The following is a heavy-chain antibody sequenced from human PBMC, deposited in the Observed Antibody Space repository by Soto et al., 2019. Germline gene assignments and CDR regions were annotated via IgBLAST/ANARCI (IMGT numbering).Heavy chain of an antibody. D-gene: IGHD5-12*01. Sequence: AGGSLRLSCAASGFTFSSYAMTWVRQAPGRGLEWVSSISGSGDTTYYADSVEGRFTISRANSKNTLYLQMNSLRAEDTAVYYCAKVKTWTYLDYWGQGTLVTVS. J-gene: IGHJ4*02. CDR1: GFTFSSYA. CDR3: AKVKTWTYLDY. V-gene: IGHV3-23*01. CDR2: ISGSGDTT.